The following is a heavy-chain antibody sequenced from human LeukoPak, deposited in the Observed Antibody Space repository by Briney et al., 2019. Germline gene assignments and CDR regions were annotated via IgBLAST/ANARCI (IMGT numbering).Heavy chain of an antibody. J-gene: IGHJ5*02. D-gene: IGHD1-1*01. Sequence: ASVKVSCKASGYTFTGYYMHWVRQAPGQGLEWMGWINPNSGGTNYAQKFQGRVTMTRDTSISTAYMELSRLRSDDTAVYYCASGRVRYNWNDVYNWFDPWGQGTLVTVSS. CDR1: GYTFTGYY. CDR2: INPNSGGT. CDR3: ASGRVRYNWNDVYNWFDP. V-gene: IGHV1-2*02.